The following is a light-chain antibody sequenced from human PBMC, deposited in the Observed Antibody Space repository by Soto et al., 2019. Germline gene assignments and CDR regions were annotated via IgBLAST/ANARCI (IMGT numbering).Light chain of an antibody. V-gene: IGLV1-44*01. CDR1: SSNIGKNA. CDR2: SDD. J-gene: IGLJ3*02. Sequence: QSVLTQPPSASATPGQRVIISCSGSSSNIGKNAVKWYQQFPGTAPKLLIHSDDQRPSGVPDRFSGSKSGTSASLTISGLQSEDEAHYCCGAWDDSLSGLVFGGGTK. CDR3: GAWDDSLSGLV.